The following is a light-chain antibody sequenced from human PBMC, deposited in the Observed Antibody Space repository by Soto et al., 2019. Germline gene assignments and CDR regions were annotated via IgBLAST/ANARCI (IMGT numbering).Light chain of an antibody. CDR3: CSFAGSNPFPYV. CDR2: EGT. CDR1: SSDVGSYNL. Sequence: QSALTQPASVSASPGQSITIPCTGTSSDVGSYNLVSWFQQHPGKVPKLLIYEGTKRPSGLSDRFSGSKSGNTASLTVSGLQPGDEADYHCCSFAGSNPFPYVFGTGTKVTVL. J-gene: IGLJ1*01. V-gene: IGLV2-23*03.